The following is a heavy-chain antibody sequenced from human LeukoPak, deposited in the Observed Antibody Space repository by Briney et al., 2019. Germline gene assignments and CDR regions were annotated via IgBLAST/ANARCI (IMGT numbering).Heavy chain of an antibody. CDR2: TYYRSKWYT. Sequence: PSQTLSLTCAISGDSVSSNSAAWIWIRQSPSRGLEWLGRTYYRSKWYTEYAVSVKSRITINPDTSKNQFSLQLSSVNPEDTAVYYCARRLTQYDCFDPWGQGILVTVSS. CDR3: ARRLTQYDCFDP. V-gene: IGHV6-1*01. D-gene: IGHD2-2*01. CDR1: GDSVSSNSAA. J-gene: IGHJ5*02.